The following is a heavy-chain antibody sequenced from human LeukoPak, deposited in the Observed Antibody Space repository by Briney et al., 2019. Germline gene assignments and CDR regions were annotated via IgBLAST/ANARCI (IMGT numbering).Heavy chain of an antibody. CDR1: GGSISSYY. CDR3: ARDGAPLFYYDSSGPLHWFDP. D-gene: IGHD3-22*01. Sequence: SETLSLTCTVSGGSISSYYWSWIRQPPGKGPEWIGYIYYSGSTNYNPSLKSRVTISVDTSKNQFSLKLSSVTAADTAVYYCARDGAPLFYYDSSGPLHWFDPWGQGTLVTVSS. V-gene: IGHV4-59*12. CDR2: IYYSGST. J-gene: IGHJ5*02.